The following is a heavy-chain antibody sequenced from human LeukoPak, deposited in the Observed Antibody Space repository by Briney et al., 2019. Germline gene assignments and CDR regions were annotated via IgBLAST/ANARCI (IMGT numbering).Heavy chain of an antibody. V-gene: IGHV1-69*04. CDR3: ARVTPPHYYGMDV. D-gene: IGHD1-14*01. Sequence: SVKVSCKASGGTFSSYAISWVRQAPGQGLEWMGRTIPILGIANYAQKFQGRATITADKSTSTAYMELSGLRSEDTAVYYCARVTPPHYYGMDVWGQGTTVTVSS. CDR2: TIPILGIA. J-gene: IGHJ6*02. CDR1: GGTFSSYA.